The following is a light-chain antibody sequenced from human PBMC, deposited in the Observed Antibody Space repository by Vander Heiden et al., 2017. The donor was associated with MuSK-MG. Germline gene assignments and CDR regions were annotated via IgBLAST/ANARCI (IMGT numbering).Light chain of an antibody. J-gene: IGKJ4*01. Sequence: DIVMTQSPDSLAVSLGERATLTCKSSQCVLYRYNKNNYLAWYQQKPGQPPKLLIYWASTRESGVPDRFSGSGSGTDFTLTISSLQAEDLAVYYCQQYDSTPLTFGGGTKVEIK. CDR2: WAS. V-gene: IGKV4-1*01. CDR3: QQYDSTPLT. CDR1: QCVLYRYNKNNY.